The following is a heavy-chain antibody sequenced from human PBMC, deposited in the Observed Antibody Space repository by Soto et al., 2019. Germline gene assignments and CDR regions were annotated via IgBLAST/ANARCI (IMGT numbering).Heavy chain of an antibody. Sequence: QVQLVESGGGVVQPGRSLRLSCAASGFTFSSYAMHWVRQAPGKGLEWVAVISYDGSNKYYADSVKGRFTISRDNSKNTLYLQMNSLRAEDTAVYYCARVREGLRYFAWLAGDFDYWGQGTLVTVSS. CDR1: GFTFSSYA. J-gene: IGHJ4*02. CDR3: ARVREGLRYFAWLAGDFDY. V-gene: IGHV3-30-3*01. D-gene: IGHD3-9*01. CDR2: ISYDGSNK.